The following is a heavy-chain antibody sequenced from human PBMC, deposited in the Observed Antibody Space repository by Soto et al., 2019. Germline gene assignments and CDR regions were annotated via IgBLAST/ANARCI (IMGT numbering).Heavy chain of an antibody. CDR1: GYSFTSYW. D-gene: IGHD6-19*01. Sequence: PGESLKISCKGSGYSFTSYWISWVRQMPGKGLEWMGRIDPSDSYTNYSPSFQGHVTISADKSISIAYLQWSSLKASDTAMYYCARQKSGWRDFDYWGQGTLVTVSS. V-gene: IGHV5-10-1*01. CDR2: IDPSDSYT. J-gene: IGHJ4*02. CDR3: ARQKSGWRDFDY.